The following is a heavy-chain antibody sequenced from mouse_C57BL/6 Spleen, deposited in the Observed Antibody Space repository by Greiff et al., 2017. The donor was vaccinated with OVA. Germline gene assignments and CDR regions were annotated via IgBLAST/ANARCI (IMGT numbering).Heavy chain of an antibody. J-gene: IGHJ3*01. CDR3: ARLGPSFAY. D-gene: IGHD4-1*01. Sequence: EVQVVESGGGLVKPGGSLKLSCAASGFTFSDYGMHWVRQAPEKGLEWVAYISSGSSTIYYADTVKGRFTISRDNAKNTLFLQMTSLRSEDTAMYYCARLGPSFAYWGQGTLVTVSA. V-gene: IGHV5-17*01. CDR2: ISSGSSTI. CDR1: GFTFSDYG.